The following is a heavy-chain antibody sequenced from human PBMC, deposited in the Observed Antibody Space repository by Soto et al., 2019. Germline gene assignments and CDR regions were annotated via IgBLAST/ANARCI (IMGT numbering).Heavy chain of an antibody. Sequence: QVQLLQSGAEVKKPGASVKVSCKASGYTFTNYGITWVRQAPGQGLEWMGGIGAYNGNTHYTQRLQGRVTMTTDTSSSTAYMELRCLRSDDTAVYYCASVRQLVGYFYYYMDVWGKGTTVTVSS. CDR1: GYTFTNYG. CDR2: IGAYNGNT. D-gene: IGHD6-6*01. V-gene: IGHV1-18*01. CDR3: ASVRQLVGYFYYYMDV. J-gene: IGHJ6*03.